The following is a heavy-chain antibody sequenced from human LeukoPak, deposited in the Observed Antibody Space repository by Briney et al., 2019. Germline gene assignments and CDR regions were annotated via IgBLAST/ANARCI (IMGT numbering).Heavy chain of an antibody. CDR1: GFSFSSYW. D-gene: IGHD7-27*01. CDR3: TRGPPNWGFDF. J-gene: IGHJ4*02. Sequence: GGSLRLSCAASGFSFSSYWMSWVRQAPGKGLEWVANVKQDGSDKYYVDSVKGRFTISRDNAKNSLFLQMNSLRAEDTAVYYCTRGPPNWGFDFWGQGTLVTVSS. V-gene: IGHV3-7*03. CDR2: VKQDGSDK.